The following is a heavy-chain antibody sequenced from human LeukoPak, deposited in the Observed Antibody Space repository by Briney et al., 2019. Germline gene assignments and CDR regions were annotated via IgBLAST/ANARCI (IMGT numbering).Heavy chain of an antibody. CDR2: ISASGRST. J-gene: IGHJ4*02. CDR3: AKDVSAPADD. CDR1: GITFSNYV. Sequence: GGSLRLSCAASGITFSNYVMSWVRQAPGKGLEWVSAISASGRSTYYADSVKGRFTISRDNSKNTLYVQMNSLRAEDTAVYYCAKDVSAPADDWGQGTLVTVSS. V-gene: IGHV3-23*01. D-gene: IGHD5/OR15-5a*01.